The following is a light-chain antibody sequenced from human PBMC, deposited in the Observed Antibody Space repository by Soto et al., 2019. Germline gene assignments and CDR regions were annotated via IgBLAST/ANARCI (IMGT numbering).Light chain of an antibody. CDR3: QQYGVSPT. V-gene: IGKV3-20*01. CDR1: QSVSGNF. CDR2: GAS. Sequence: ELVLTQSPGTLSLSPGERATLSCMASQSVSGNFLAWYQQRPGQAPRLLIYGASGRAAGIPDRFSGSGSGTDFTPSISRLEPEDFAVYYCQQYGVSPTFGGGTKVDIK. J-gene: IGKJ4*01.